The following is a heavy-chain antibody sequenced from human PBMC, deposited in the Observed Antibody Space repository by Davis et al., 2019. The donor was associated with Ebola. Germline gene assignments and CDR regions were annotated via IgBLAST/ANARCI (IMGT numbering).Heavy chain of an antibody. CDR3: ARDKAVAGQDY. J-gene: IGHJ4*02. V-gene: IGHV3-21*04. CDR1: GFTFSSNS. Sequence: GGSLRLSCAASGFTFSSNSMNWVRQAPGKGLEWVSFISSSSSYIYYADSVKGRFTVSRDNAKNSLYLQMNSLRAEDTAVYYCARDKAVAGQDYWGQGTLVTVSS. D-gene: IGHD6-19*01. CDR2: ISSSSSYI.